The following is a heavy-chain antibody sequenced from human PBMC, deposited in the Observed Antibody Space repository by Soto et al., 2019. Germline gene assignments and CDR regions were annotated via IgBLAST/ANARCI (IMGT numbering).Heavy chain of an antibody. D-gene: IGHD2-2*01. V-gene: IGHV4-30-4*01. J-gene: IGHJ3*01. Sequence: QVQLQESGPGLVKPSQSLSLTCTVSGGSISSGDYYWNWIRQPPGKSLERIGSICYSGSTYYSPSLKSRVTILVGTSKNSISLKLSSVTAASAAVYYCFRGDPGACSSTSCSDAFDLWGRGTMVAVSS. CDR1: GGSISSGDYY. CDR3: FRGDPGACSSTSCSDAFDL. CDR2: ICYSGST.